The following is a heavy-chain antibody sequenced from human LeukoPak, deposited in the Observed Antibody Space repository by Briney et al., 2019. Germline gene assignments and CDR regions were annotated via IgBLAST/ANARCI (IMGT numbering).Heavy chain of an antibody. Sequence: PGGSLRLSCAASGFTFSSYLMSWVRQAPGKGLEWVANIKQDGSEKYYVDSVKGRFTISRDNAKNSLYLQMNSLRAEDTALYYCAKDINWDKQWLVRGNYYYYGMDVWGQGTTVTVSS. CDR1: GFTFSSYL. CDR2: IKQDGSEK. V-gene: IGHV3-7*03. J-gene: IGHJ6*02. D-gene: IGHD6-19*01. CDR3: AKDINWDKQWLVRGNYYYYGMDV.